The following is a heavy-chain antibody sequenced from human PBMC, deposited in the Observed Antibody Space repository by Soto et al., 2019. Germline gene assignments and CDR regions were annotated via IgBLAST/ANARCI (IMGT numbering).Heavy chain of an antibody. CDR3: ARHEATYYYGSGSYTDYNWFDP. CDR2: IYYSGST. Sequence: SETLSLTCTVSGGSISSSSYYWGWIRQPPGKGLEWIGSIYYSGSTYYNPSLKSRVTISVDTSKNQFSLKLSSVTAADTAVYYCARHEATYYYGSGSYTDYNWFDPWGQGTLVT. CDR1: GGSISSSSYY. D-gene: IGHD3-10*01. V-gene: IGHV4-39*01. J-gene: IGHJ5*02.